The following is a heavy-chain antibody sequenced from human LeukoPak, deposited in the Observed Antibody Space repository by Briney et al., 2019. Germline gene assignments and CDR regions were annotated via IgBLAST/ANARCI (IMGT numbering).Heavy chain of an antibody. V-gene: IGHV1-2*02. CDR1: GYTFIRNG. CDR3: ARGPRPVHYYYYMDV. CDR2: INPNSGGT. J-gene: IGHJ6*03. D-gene: IGHD2-2*01. Sequence: GASVKVSCKASGYTFIRNGISWVRQAPGQGLEWMGWINPNSGGTNYAQKFQGRVTMTRDTSISTAYMELSRLRSDDTAVYYCARGPRPVHYYYYMDVWGKGTTVTVSS.